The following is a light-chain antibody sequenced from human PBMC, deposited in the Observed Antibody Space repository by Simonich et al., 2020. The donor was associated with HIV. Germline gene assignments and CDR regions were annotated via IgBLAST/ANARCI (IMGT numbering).Light chain of an antibody. V-gene: IGKV2D-29*02. CDR2: DAS. CDR3: MQSVQLPFT. Sequence: DIVMTQTPLSLSVTPGQPASMSCKSSQSLLHSDGKTYLYWNLQKPGQSPQLLIYDASNRFSGVPDRFSGSGSGTDFTLKISRVEAEDVGLYYCMQSVQLPFTFGPGTKVDIK. J-gene: IGKJ3*01. CDR1: QSLLHSDGKTY.